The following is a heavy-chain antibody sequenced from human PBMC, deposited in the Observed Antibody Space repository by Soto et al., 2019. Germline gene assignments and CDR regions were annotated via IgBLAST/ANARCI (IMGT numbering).Heavy chain of an antibody. CDR2: ISAHNGNT. CDR3: ARGGDGDY. V-gene: IGHV1-18*01. Sequence: QVHLVQSGAEVKKPGASVKVSCKGSGYAFTTYGITWVRQAPGQGLEWMGWISAHNGNTTYAQKLQGRVTVTRDTSTSAAYMELRSLRSDATAVYYCARGGDGDYWGQGARVTVSS. CDR1: GYAFTTYG. J-gene: IGHJ4*02. D-gene: IGHD3-16*01.